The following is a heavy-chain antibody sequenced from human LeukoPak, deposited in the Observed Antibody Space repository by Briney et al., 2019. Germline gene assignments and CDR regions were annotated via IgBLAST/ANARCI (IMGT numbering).Heavy chain of an antibody. CDR3: ATGTKWNDAFNI. V-gene: IGHV3-7*03. D-gene: IGHD1-20*01. J-gene: IGHJ3*02. CDR1: GFTFRTYW. Sequence: GGSLRLSCAASGFTFRTYWMSWVRQAPGKGLEWVGNIKHDGSEKYYVDSMKGRFTISRDNAKNSLYLQMNSLRDGDTAVYYCATGTKWNDAFNIWGQGTTVTVSS. CDR2: IKHDGSEK.